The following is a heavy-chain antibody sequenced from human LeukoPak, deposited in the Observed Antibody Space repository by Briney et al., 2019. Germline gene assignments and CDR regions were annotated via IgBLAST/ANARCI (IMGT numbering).Heavy chain of an antibody. J-gene: IGHJ4*02. Sequence: GASVKVSCKVSGYTLTELSMHWVRQAPGKGLEWMGGFDPEDGETIYAQKFQGRVTMTEDTSTDTAYMELSSLRSEDTAVYYCATDPDTAMVHGWDYFDYWGQGTLVTVSS. V-gene: IGHV1-24*01. CDR1: GYTLTELS. CDR3: ATDPDTAMVHGWDYFDY. CDR2: FDPEDGET. D-gene: IGHD5-18*01.